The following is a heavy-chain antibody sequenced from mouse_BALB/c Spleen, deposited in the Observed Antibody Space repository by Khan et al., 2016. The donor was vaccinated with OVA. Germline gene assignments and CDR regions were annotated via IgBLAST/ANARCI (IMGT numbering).Heavy chain of an antibody. CDR2: IWNGGST. CDR3: ARNYDYDEGLAY. CDR1: GFSLTTYG. J-gene: IGHJ3*01. Sequence: QVQLQQSGPGLVQPSQSLSITCTVSGFSLTTYGVHWVRQSPGKGLEWLGVIWNGGSTDYNAAFISRLSISKDNSKSQVFFKMNSLQANDTAIYYCARNYDYDEGLAYWGQGTLVTVSA. V-gene: IGHV2-2*02. D-gene: IGHD2-4*01.